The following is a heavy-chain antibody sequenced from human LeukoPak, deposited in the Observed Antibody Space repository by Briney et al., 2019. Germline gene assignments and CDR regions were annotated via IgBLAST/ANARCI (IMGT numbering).Heavy chain of an antibody. J-gene: IGHJ4*02. CDR3: AKGMVPFDY. Sequence: SLLLCCSAHVFTLRSDAMGWVRQAPGKGLEWVPAIRGCGGITYYAYCVKGRFNISRDNSKNTLYVQMNSLRVEDTAVLYCAKGMVPFDYWGQGTLVTVSS. CDR2: IRGCGGIT. CDR1: VFTLRSDA. D-gene: IGHD6-13*01. V-gene: IGHV3-23*01.